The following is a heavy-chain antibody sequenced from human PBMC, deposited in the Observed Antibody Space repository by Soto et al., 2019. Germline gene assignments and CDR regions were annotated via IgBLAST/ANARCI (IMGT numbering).Heavy chain of an antibody. CDR3: TRDETSSLRYFAPFDP. J-gene: IGHJ5*02. Sequence: EVQLVESGGGLVQPGGSLRLCCAASGFTFSSYWMHWVRQAPGKGLVWVSRINSDGSSTSYADSVKGRFTISRDNAKNTLYLQMNSLRAEDTAVYYCTRDETSSLRYFAPFDPWGQGTLVTVSS. D-gene: IGHD3-9*01. CDR1: GFTFSSYW. CDR2: INSDGSST. V-gene: IGHV3-74*01.